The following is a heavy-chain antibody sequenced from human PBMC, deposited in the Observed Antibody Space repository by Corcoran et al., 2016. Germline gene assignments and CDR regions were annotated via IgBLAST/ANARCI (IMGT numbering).Heavy chain of an antibody. V-gene: IGHV5-51*01. J-gene: IGHJ4*02. Sequence: EVQLVQSGAEVKKPGESLKISCKGSGYIFTNFWIGWVRQMPGKGLEWMVIIYPGDSDTRYSPSFQGQVTISADKSVSAAYLQWSGLKASDSAIYYCAGPPGGGTMQEFDYWGQGTLVTVSS. CDR3: AGPPGGGTMQEFDY. CDR2: IYPGDSDT. D-gene: IGHD1-26*01. CDR1: GYIFTNFW.